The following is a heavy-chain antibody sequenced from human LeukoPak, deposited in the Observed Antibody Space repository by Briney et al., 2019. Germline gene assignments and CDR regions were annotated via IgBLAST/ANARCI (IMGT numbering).Heavy chain of an antibody. J-gene: IGHJ3*02. D-gene: IGHD3-10*01. V-gene: IGHV1-18*01. CDR2: KNLNSGNT. CDR1: GYTFTSYD. Sequence: GASVKVSCKASGYTFTSYDINGVRQATGQGLKWMGWKNLNSGNTNYAQKLQGRVTMTTDTSTSTAYMELRSLRSDDTAVYYCARVWSLSFGEGARMGMAYAFDIWGQGTMVTVSS. CDR3: ARVWSLSFGEGARMGMAYAFDI.